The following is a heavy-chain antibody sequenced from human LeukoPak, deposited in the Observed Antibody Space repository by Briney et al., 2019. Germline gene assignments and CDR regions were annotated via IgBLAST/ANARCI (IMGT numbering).Heavy chain of an antibody. J-gene: IGHJ4*02. CDR2: ISSSSSYI. Sequence: KPGGSLRLSCAASGFTFSGYSMNWVRQAPGKGLEWVSSISSSSSYIYYADSVKGRFTISRDNAKNSLYLQMNSLRAEDTAVYYCARYSSSRRFGGGFDYWGQGTLVTVSS. V-gene: IGHV3-21*01. D-gene: IGHD6-6*01. CDR3: ARYSSSRRFGGGFDY. CDR1: GFTFSGYS.